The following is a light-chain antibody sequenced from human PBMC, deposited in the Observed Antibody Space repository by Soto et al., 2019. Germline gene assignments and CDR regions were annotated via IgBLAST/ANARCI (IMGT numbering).Light chain of an antibody. CDR2: DAS. Sequence: EIVMTQSPATLPVSPGEGATLSCKASQNGYNNLAWYQQRPGQPPRLLIYDASTRATGISARFSGSGYGTEFTLTISSLQSEDFAVYFCQQCRNWPLTFGGGTKVEIK. CDR1: QNGYNN. V-gene: IGKV3-15*01. J-gene: IGKJ4*01. CDR3: QQCRNWPLT.